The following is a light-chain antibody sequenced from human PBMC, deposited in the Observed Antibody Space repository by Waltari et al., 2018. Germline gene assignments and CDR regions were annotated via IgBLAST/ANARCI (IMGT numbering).Light chain of an antibody. CDR3: LQYNNWPYT. Sequence: DIQLTQSPSSLSASVGARVTITCQASQTINKYLNWYQKKPGRAPKVLISVISYLHTGVPSRFSGSGSGTDFDLTISSLQPDDFAVYYCLQYNNWPYTFGQGTRLEIK. CDR2: VIS. J-gene: IGKJ2*01. V-gene: IGKV1-39*01. CDR1: QTINKY.